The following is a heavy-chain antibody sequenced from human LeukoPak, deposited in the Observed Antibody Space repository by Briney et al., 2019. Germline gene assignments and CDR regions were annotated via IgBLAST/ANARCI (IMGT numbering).Heavy chain of an antibody. CDR1: GFSFSSYR. V-gene: IGHV3-23*01. CDR3: ARDSSSGRSYYYMDV. CDR2: ISGSGGST. J-gene: IGHJ6*03. Sequence: PGGSLRLSCAASGFSFSSYRMNWVRQAPGKGLEWVSAISGSGGSTYYADSVKGRFTISRDNSKNTLYLQMNSLRAEDTAVYYCARDSSSGRSYYYMDVWGKGTTVTVSS. D-gene: IGHD6-6*01.